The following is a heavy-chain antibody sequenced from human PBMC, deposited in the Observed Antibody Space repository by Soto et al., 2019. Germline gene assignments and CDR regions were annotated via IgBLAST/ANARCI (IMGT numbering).Heavy chain of an antibody. CDR2: ISGSGGST. CDR1: GFIFSSYA. J-gene: IGHJ4*01. V-gene: IGHV3-23*01. Sequence: PGGSLRLSCAASGFIFSSYAMSWVRQAPGKGLEWVSAISGSGGSTYYADSVKGRFTISRDNSKNSVFLHMNSLRAEDTAVYYCARDSGFSLAVPIFDFWGQGTLVTVSS. D-gene: IGHD2-21*01. CDR3: ARDSGFSLAVPIFDF.